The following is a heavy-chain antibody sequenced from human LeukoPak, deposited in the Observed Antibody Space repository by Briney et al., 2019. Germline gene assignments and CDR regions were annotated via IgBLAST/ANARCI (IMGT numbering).Heavy chain of an antibody. J-gene: IGHJ4*02. CDR3: AREGDYYGSGSYYAHFDY. Sequence: GGSLRLSCAASGFTFSSYAMSWVRQAPGKGLEWVSAISGSGGSTYYADSVKGRFTISRDNSKNTLYLQMNSLRAEDTAVYYCAREGDYYGSGSYYAHFDYWGQGILVTVSS. CDR1: GFTFSSYA. CDR2: ISGSGGST. V-gene: IGHV3-23*01. D-gene: IGHD3-10*01.